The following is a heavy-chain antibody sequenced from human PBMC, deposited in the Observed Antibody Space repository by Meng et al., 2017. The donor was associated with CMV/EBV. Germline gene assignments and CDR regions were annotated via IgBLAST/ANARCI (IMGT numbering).Heavy chain of an antibody. J-gene: IGHJ4*02. V-gene: IGHV1-2*02. CDR2: INPNSGGT. CDR1: VYTFIGYY. D-gene: IGHD2-8*01. Sequence: ASVKVSCKASVYTFIGYYMHWVRQVPGQGLGWMGCINPNSGGTRYAQKFQGRVTMTRDMSINTGYMELSRLRLDDTAIYYCARAGVPGWGQGTLVTVSS. CDR3: ARAGVPG.